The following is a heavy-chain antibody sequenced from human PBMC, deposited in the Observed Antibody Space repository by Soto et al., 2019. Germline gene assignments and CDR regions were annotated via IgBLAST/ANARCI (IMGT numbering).Heavy chain of an antibody. CDR3: AVSSGWPKYGMDV. V-gene: IGHV1-69*13. D-gene: IGHD6-19*01. Sequence: SVKVSCKASGGTFSSYAISWVRQAPGQGFEWMGGIIPIFGTANYAQKFQGRVTITADESTSTAYMELSSLRSEDTAVYYCAVSSGWPKYGMDVWGQGTTVTVSS. J-gene: IGHJ6*02. CDR1: GGTFSSYA. CDR2: IIPIFGTA.